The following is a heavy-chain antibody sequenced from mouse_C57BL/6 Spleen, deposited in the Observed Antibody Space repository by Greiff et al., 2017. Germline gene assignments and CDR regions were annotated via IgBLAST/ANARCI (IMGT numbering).Heavy chain of an antibody. CDR1: GFNIKNTY. CDR2: IDPANGNT. Sequence: VQLQQSVAELVRPGASVKLSCTASGFNIKNTYMHWVKQRPEQGLEWIGRIDPANGNTKYAPKFQGKATIPADTASNTAYLQLSRLTSEDTAIXYCDRSDDYYGYYAMDYWGQGTSVTVSS. D-gene: IGHD1-1*01. V-gene: IGHV14-3*01. J-gene: IGHJ4*01. CDR3: DRSDDYYGYYAMDY.